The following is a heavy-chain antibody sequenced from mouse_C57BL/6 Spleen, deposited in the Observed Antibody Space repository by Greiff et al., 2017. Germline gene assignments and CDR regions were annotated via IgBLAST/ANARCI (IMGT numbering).Heavy chain of an antibody. J-gene: IGHJ2*01. D-gene: IGHD1-1*02. Sequence: VQLQQSGPELVKPGASVKISCKASGYAFSSPWMNWVKQRPGKGLEWIGRIYPGDGDTNYNGKFKGKATLTADKSSSTAYMQLSSLTSEDSAVYFCARCGGGGNYFDDWGQGTTLTVSS. V-gene: IGHV1-82*01. CDR1: GYAFSSPW. CDR3: ARCGGGGNYFDD. CDR2: IYPGDGDT.